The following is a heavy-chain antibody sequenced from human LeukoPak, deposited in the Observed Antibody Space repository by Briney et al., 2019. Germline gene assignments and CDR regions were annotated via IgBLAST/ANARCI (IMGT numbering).Heavy chain of an antibody. CDR1: GFTFSSYS. Sequence: HPGGSLRLSCAASGFTFSSYSMNWVRQAPGKGLEWVSYISSSSSIIYYADAVRGRFTISRDNAKNSLYLQMNSLRAEDTAVYYCARDHSNWEGVDYWDQGTLVTVSS. V-gene: IGHV3-48*01. CDR2: ISSSSSII. J-gene: IGHJ4*02. D-gene: IGHD7-27*01. CDR3: ARDHSNWEGVDY.